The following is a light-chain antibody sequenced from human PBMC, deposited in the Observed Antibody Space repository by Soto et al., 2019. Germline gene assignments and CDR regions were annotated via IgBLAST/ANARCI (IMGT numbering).Light chain of an antibody. CDR2: EVS. V-gene: IGLV2-14*01. CDR1: SSDVGGYNY. J-gene: IGLJ3*02. Sequence: QSALTQPASVSGSPGQSITISCTGTSSDVGGYNYVSWYQQLPGKAPKLMIYEVSYRPSGVSNRFSGSKSGNTASLTISGLQAEDEADYYCSSYTSSSTRVFGGGTKLTVL. CDR3: SSYTSSSTRV.